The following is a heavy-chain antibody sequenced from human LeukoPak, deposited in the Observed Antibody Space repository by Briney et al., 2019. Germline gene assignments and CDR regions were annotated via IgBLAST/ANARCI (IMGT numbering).Heavy chain of an antibody. Sequence: GGSLRLSFAASGFGFSSYWMSWVRRAPGKGLGWGANIKQDGSEKYYLDSVKGRFTISRDNAQNSLYLQMYSLRAEDTAVYYCVRDLAGPPQEAFDIWGQGTVVTVSS. CDR3: VRDLAGPPQEAFDI. V-gene: IGHV3-7*01. CDR2: IKQDGSEK. CDR1: GFGFSSYW. J-gene: IGHJ3*02.